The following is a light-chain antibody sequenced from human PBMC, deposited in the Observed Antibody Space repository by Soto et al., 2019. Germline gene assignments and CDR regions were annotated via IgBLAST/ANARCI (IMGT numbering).Light chain of an antibody. Sequence: DIQMTQSPSSLSASVGDRVTITCRASQSISNYLNWYQQKPGKAPKLLMYAASSLQSGVPSRFGGSGSGTDFTLTISSLQPEDFATYYCQQSYSTPRTFGQGTQVQMK. CDR3: QQSYSTPRT. CDR2: AAS. J-gene: IGKJ1*01. CDR1: QSISNY. V-gene: IGKV1-39*01.